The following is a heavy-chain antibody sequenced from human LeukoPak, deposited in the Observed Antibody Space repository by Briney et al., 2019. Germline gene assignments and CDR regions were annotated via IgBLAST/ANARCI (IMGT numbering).Heavy chain of an antibody. V-gene: IGHV1-69*01. CDR2: IIPIFGTA. J-gene: IGHJ3*02. D-gene: IGHD4-17*01. CDR1: GGTFSSYA. CDR3: QTVTTSDAFDI. Sequence: SVKVSCKASGGTFSSYAVSWVRQAPGQGLEWMGGIIPIFGTANYAQKFQGRVTITADESTSTAYMELSSLRSEDTAVYYCQTVTTSDAFDIWGQGTMVTVSS.